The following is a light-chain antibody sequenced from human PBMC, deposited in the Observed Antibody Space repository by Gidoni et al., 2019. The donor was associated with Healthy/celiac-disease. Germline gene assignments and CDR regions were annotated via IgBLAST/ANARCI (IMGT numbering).Light chain of an antibody. Sequence: ELVLTQSPATLSLSPGERATLSCRASQSVSSYLAWYQQKPGQAPRLLIYDASNRATGIPARFSGSGSGTDFTLTISSLEPEDFAVYYCQQRSNWPPYSFGRGPSWRSN. J-gene: IGKJ2*03. V-gene: IGKV3-11*01. CDR1: QSVSSY. CDR2: DAS. CDR3: QQRSNWPPYS.